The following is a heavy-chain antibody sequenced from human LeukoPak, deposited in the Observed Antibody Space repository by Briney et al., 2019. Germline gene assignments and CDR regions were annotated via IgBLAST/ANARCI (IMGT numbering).Heavy chain of an antibody. CDR2: INPNSGGT. CDR3: ARGTGEGYTYGRDYFDY. CDR1: GYTFTGYY. V-gene: IGHV1-2*02. D-gene: IGHD5-18*01. J-gene: IGHJ4*02. Sequence: ASVKVSCKASGYTFTGYYMHWLRQAPGQGLEWMGWINPNSGGTNYAQKFQGRVTMTRDTSISTAYMELSRLRSDDTAVYYCARGTGEGYTYGRDYFDYWGQGTLVTVPS.